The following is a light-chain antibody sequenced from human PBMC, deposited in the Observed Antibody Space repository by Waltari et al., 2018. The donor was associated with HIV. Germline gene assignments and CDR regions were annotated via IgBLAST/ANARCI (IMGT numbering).Light chain of an antibody. Sequence: QLVLTQSPSASASLGASVKLTCTLSSGHRSYAIAWHQQQPEKGPHYLMKVTSDGSHRKGDGIPDRFSCSSSGAERYLTISSLQSEDEAAYYCQTWGTGIRVFGGGTKLTVL. V-gene: IGLV4-69*01. J-gene: IGLJ3*02. CDR2: VTSDGSH. CDR3: QTWGTGIRV. CDR1: SGHRSYA.